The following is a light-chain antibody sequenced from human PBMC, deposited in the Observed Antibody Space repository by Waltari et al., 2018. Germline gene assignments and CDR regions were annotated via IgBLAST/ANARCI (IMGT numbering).Light chain of an antibody. CDR2: DDT. J-gene: IGLJ3*02. Sequence: QSALTQPASVSGSPGQTITISCTGTSSDVGSYNLVSWYQQHPGKAPKLIIHDDTKRPSGVSIXFSVSKSGNTAALTXSXLQAEDEADYFCCSYXGYNTHRLFGGGTKVTVL. V-gene: IGLV2-23*01. CDR1: SSDVGSYNL. CDR3: CSYXGYNTHRL.